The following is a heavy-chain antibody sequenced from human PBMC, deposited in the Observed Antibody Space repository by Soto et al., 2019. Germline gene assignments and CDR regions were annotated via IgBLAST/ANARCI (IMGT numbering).Heavy chain of an antibody. Sequence: QITLKESGPTLVKPTQTLTLTCSFSGFSLSTSGVGVGWIRQPPGKALEWLALIYWDDDKRYSPYLKSRLTITKDTSKNQVVLIMTNMDPVDTATYYCTHRRPWTSNWNSGWFDPWGQGTLVTVSS. CDR1: GFSLSTSGVG. J-gene: IGHJ5*02. D-gene: IGHD1-20*01. CDR2: IYWDDDK. CDR3: THRRPWTSNWNSGWFDP. V-gene: IGHV2-5*02.